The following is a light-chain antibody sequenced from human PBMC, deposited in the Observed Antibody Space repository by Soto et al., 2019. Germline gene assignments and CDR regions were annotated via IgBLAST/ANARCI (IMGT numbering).Light chain of an antibody. V-gene: IGLV1-40*01. Sequence: QSVLTQPPSVSGAPGQRVTISCSGSSSNIGSRYDVQWFQQAPGTVPRLLIYGNDNRPSGVPDRFSGSKSGTSASLAITGLQAEDEADYYCQSYDRGLSAYVFGPGTKVTVL. J-gene: IGLJ1*01. CDR3: QSYDRGLSAYV. CDR2: GND. CDR1: SSNIGSRYD.